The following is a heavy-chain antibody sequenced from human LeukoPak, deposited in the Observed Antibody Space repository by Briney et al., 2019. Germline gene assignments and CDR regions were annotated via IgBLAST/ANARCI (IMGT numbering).Heavy chain of an antibody. D-gene: IGHD3-16*01. CDR1: GFTFSIYS. CDR3: IRDLFDDYSLDY. J-gene: IGHJ4*02. Sequence: PGGSLRLSCAASGFTFSIYSMDWVRQAPGKGLEWVSSINSDSSLMFYAESVKGRFTISRDNARNSLYLQMNSLRAEDTAVYYCIRDLFDDYSLDYWGQGALVTVSS. CDR2: INSDSSLM. V-gene: IGHV3-21*01.